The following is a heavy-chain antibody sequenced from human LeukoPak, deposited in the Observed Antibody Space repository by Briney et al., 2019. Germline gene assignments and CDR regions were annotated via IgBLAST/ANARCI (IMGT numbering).Heavy chain of an antibody. CDR1: GYTFTSYG. Sequence: GASVKVSCKASGYTFTSYGISRVRQAPGQGLEWMGWISAYNGNTNYAQKLQGRVTMTTDTSTSTAYMELRSLRSDDTAVYYCARDGIVVVPAARPYYYGMDVWGKGTTVTVSS. J-gene: IGHJ6*04. CDR2: ISAYNGNT. CDR3: ARDGIVVVPAARPYYYGMDV. V-gene: IGHV1-18*04. D-gene: IGHD2-2*01.